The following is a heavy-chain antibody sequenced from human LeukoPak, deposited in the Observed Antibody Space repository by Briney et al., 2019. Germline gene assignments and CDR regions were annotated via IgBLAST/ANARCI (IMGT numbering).Heavy chain of an antibody. J-gene: IGHJ4*02. Sequence: PSETLSLTCVVYGGSFSGYYWSWIRQPPGKGLEWIGEINHSGSTNYNPSLKSRVTISVDTSKNQFSLKLSSVTAADTAVYYCARDLGNLFDYWGQGTLVTVSS. D-gene: IGHD1-14*01. V-gene: IGHV4-34*01. CDR2: INHSGST. CDR3: ARDLGNLFDY. CDR1: GGSFSGYY.